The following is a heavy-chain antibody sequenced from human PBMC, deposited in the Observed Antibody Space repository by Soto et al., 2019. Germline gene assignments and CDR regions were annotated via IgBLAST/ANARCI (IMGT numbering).Heavy chain of an antibody. V-gene: IGHV1-69*01. D-gene: IGHD2-8*01. Sequence: QVQLVQSGAEVKKPGSSVKVSCKASGGTFSSYAISWVRQAPGQGVEWMGGIIPIFGTANYAQKFQGRVTITADESTSTAYMELSSLRSEDTAVYYCARSTGYCTNGVCYIGNWFDPWGQGTLVTVSS. CDR1: GGTFSSYA. CDR2: IIPIFGTA. CDR3: ARSTGYCTNGVCYIGNWFDP. J-gene: IGHJ5*02.